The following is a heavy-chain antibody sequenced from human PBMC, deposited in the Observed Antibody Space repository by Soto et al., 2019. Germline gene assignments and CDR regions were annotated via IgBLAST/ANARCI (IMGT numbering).Heavy chain of an antibody. V-gene: IGHV3-30*03. J-gene: IGHJ6*02. CDR3: AIMPRVYSYDAPGKHYYYYYGMDV. CDR1: GFTFSSYG. Sequence: QVQLVESGGGVVQPGRSLRLSCAASGFTFSSYGMHWVRQAPGKGLEWVAVISYDGSNKYYADSVKGRFTISRDNSKNTVYLQMISLRAEDTAVYYCAIMPRVYSYDAPGKHYYYYYGMDVWGQGTTVTVSS. D-gene: IGHD5-18*01. CDR2: ISYDGSNK.